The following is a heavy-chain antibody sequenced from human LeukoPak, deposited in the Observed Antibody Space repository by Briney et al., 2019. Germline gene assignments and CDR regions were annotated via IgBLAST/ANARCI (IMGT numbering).Heavy chain of an antibody. D-gene: IGHD6-19*01. V-gene: IGHV3-23*01. CDR1: GFTFSSYA. J-gene: IGHJ4*02. CDR3: AKDPPSGIAVAGSSIRPDY. CDR2: ISGGGGST. Sequence: GGSLRLSCAASGFTFSSYAMSWVRQAPGKGREWDSAISGGGGSTYYADSVKGRFTISRDNSKNALYLQMSSLRAEDTAVYYCAKDPPSGIAVAGSSIRPDYWGQGTLVTVSS.